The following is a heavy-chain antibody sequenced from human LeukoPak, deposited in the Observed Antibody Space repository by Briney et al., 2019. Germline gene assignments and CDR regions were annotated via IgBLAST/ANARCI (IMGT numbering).Heavy chain of an antibody. CDR1: GGTFSSYA. CDR2: IIPIFGTA. CDR3: ARGALGYCSGEPCLGAFDI. V-gene: IGHV1-69*06. D-gene: IGHD2-15*01. J-gene: IGHJ3*02. Sequence: ASVKVSCKASGGTFSSYAISWVRQAPGQGLEWMGGIIPIFGTANYAQKFQGRVTTTADKSTSTAYMELSSLRSEDTAVYYCARGALGYCSGEPCLGAFDIWGQGTMVTVSS.